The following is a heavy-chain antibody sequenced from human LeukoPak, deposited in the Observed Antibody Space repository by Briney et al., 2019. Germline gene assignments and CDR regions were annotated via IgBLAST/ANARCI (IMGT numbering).Heavy chain of an antibody. D-gene: IGHD4-17*01. Sequence: SETLSLTCTVSGGSISSSSYYWGWIRQPPGKGLEWIGSIYYSGSTYYNPSLKRRVTISVDTSKNQFSLKLSSVTAADTAVYYCASPPDYGDYVGAFDIWGQGTMVTVSS. CDR1: GGSISSSSYY. CDR3: ASPPDYGDYVGAFDI. CDR2: IYYSGST. J-gene: IGHJ3*02. V-gene: IGHV4-39*01.